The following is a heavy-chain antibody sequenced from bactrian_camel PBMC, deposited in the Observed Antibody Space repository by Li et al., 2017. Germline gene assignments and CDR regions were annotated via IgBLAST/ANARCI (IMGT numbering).Heavy chain of an antibody. CDR1: RGFDDADA. J-gene: IGHJ6*01. CDR3: AKDFVPTA. V-gene: IGHV3S1*01. CDR2: IDADGSTT. Sequence: HVQLVESGGGSVQIGGSLTLACAASRGFDDADAEWGWFRQAPGKEREGVAVIDADGSTTYADSVKGRVNISRDSANNAVYLQLNSLKTEDTAMYYCAKDFVPTAWGQGTQVTVS.